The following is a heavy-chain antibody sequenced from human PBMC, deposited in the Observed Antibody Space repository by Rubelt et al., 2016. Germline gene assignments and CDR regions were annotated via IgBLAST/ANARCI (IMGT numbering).Heavy chain of an antibody. CDR2: ISAYNGNT. V-gene: IGHV1-18*01. Sequence: QVQLVQSGAEVKKPGASVKVSCKASGYTFTSYGISWVRQAPGQGLEWMGWISAYNGNTNYAQKLQGRGTMTTDTSTSTADMELRCLTSDDTAVYYWARDPTTRFTSTGWFDPWGQGTLVTVSS. D-gene: IGHD5-12*01. CDR1: GYTFTSYG. J-gene: IGHJ5*02. CDR3: ARDPTTRFTSTGWFDP.